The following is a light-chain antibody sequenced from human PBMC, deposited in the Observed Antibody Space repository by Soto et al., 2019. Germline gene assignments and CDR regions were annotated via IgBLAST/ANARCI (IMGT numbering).Light chain of an antibody. Sequence: DMQMTQSPSTLSASVSDRVTITCRASQGINRFLAWYQQKPGKAPKLLIDDASSLRSGVPSRFSGSGYGTDFTLTINNLHPEDSATYYCQQTDAVPLTFGQGTRLEIK. J-gene: IGKJ5*01. CDR2: DAS. CDR3: QQTDAVPLT. CDR1: QGINRF. V-gene: IGKV1-39*01.